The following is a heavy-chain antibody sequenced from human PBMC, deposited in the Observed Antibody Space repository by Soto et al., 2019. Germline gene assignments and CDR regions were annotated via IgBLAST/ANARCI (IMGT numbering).Heavy chain of an antibody. CDR2: ISGSGGST. J-gene: IGHJ6*02. D-gene: IGHD2-2*01. Sequence: EVQLLESGGGLVQPGGSLRLSCAASGFTFSSYAMSWVRQAPGKGLQWVSAISGSGGSTYYADSVKGRFTISRDNSKNTLYLQMNSLRAEDTAVYYCAKDIGGIVVIPASISAYYALHVWGQGTTVTVSS. CDR1: GFTFSSYA. V-gene: IGHV3-23*01. CDR3: AKDIGGIVVIPASISAYYALHV.